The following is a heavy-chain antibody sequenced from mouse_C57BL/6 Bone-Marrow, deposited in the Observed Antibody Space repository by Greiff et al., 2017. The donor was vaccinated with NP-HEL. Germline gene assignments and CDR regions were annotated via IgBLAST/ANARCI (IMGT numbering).Heavy chain of an antibody. V-gene: IGHV1-63*01. CDR1: GYTFTNYW. CDR3: ARAVLWSYWYFEV. D-gene: IGHD2-3*01. J-gene: IGHJ1*03. CDR2: IYPGGGYT. Sequence: VQLQQSGAELVRPGTSVKMSCKASGYTFTNYWIGWAKQRPGHGLEWIGDIYPGGGYTNYNEKFKGKATLTADKSSSTAYMQFSSLTSEDSAIYYCARAVLWSYWYFEVWGTGTTVTVSS.